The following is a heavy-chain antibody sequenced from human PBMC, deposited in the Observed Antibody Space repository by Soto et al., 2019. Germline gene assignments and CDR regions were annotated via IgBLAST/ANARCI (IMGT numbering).Heavy chain of an antibody. Sequence: EVQLVESGGDLVQPGRSLRLSCAASGFSFGDYAMHWVRQAPGKGLEWVSGISWKSASIGYADSVKGRFTISRDNAKNSLYLLMNSLSAEDTALYHCAKSRGGTANGLDVWGQGTTVTVFS. CDR3: AKSRGGTANGLDV. CDR1: GFSFGDYA. V-gene: IGHV3-9*01. CDR2: ISWKSASI. D-gene: IGHD2-15*01. J-gene: IGHJ6*02.